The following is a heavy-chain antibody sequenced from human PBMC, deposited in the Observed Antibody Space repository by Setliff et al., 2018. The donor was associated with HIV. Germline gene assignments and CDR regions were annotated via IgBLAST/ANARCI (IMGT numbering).Heavy chain of an antibody. J-gene: IGHJ4*02. V-gene: IGHV4-39*07. D-gene: IGHD1-26*01. Sequence: SETLSLTCTVSGGSISSSSYYWGWIRQPPGKGLEWIGSIYYSGSTYYNPSLKSRVTISVDTSKNQCSLKLSSVTAADTAVYYCAREVRWELPQGFDHWGQGSQVTVSS. CDR1: GGSISSSSYY. CDR3: AREVRWELPQGFDH. CDR2: IYYSGST.